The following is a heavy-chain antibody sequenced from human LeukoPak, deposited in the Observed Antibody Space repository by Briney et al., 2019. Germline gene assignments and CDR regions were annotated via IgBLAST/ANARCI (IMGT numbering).Heavy chain of an antibody. CDR2: INPNGGGT. CDR3: VKTEARDCYDVGGYYQPPMDV. J-gene: IGHJ6*04. D-gene: IGHD3-22*01. CDR1: GYTFTAFH. V-gene: IGHV1-2*02. Sequence: ASVKVSCKASGYTFTAFHMHWVRQAPGQGLEWMGWINPNGGGTNYAQKFQGRVTMTRDTSISTGYMELSRLRSDDSAVYYCVKTEARDCYDVGGYYQPPMDVWGKGTTVIVSS.